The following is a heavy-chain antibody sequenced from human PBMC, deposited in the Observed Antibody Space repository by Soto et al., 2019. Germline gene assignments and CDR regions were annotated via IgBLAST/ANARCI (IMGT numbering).Heavy chain of an antibody. V-gene: IGHV4-30-2*01. J-gene: IGHJ4*02. Sequence: QLQLQESGSGLVKPSQTLSLTCAVSGGSISSGGYSWSWIRQPPGKGLEWIGYIYHSGSTYYNPXLKSRVTISVXXSXNXYSLKLSSVTAADTAVYYCARDCPSGGSCYSAGFDYWGQGTLVTVSS. D-gene: IGHD2-15*01. CDR3: ARDCPSGGSCYSAGFDY. CDR2: IYHSGST. CDR1: GGSISSGGYS.